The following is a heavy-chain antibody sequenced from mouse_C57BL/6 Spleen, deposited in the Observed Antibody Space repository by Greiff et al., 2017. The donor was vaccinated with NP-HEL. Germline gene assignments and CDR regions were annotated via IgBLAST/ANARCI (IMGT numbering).Heavy chain of an antibody. CDR1: GFSLTSYG. Sequence: ESGPGLVAPSQSLSITCTVSGFSLTSYGVSWFRQPPGTGLEWLVLIWGDGITNYHSALISRLSLSKDNSKSQVFLKLNSLQTDDTATYYCAKKGLLPFRYFDVWGTGTTVTVSS. CDR2: IWGDGIT. D-gene: IGHD2-3*01. J-gene: IGHJ1*03. V-gene: IGHV2-3*01. CDR3: AKKGLLPFRYFDV.